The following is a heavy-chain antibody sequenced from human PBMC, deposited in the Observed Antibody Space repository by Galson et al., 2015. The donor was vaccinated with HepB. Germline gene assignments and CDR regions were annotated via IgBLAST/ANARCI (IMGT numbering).Heavy chain of an antibody. J-gene: IGHJ6*03. CDR1: GYTFTSYD. CDR3: AREGGREATIRDYYYYMDV. V-gene: IGHV1-8*01. Sequence: SVKVSCKASGYTFTSYDINWVRQATGQGLEWMGWMNPNSGNTGYAQKFQGRVTMTRNTSISTAYMELSSLRSEDTAVYYCAREGGREATIRDYYYYMDVWGKGTTVTVSS. CDR2: MNPNSGNT. D-gene: IGHD5-12*01.